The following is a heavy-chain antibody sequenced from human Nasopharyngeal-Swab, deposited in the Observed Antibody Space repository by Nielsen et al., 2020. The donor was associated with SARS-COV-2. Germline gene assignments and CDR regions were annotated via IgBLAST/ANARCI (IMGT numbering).Heavy chain of an antibody. D-gene: IGHD4-17*01. Sequence: GESLKISCAASGFTFSSYGMHWVRQAPGKGLEWVAVIWYDGGNKYYADSVKGRFTISRDNSKNTLYLQMNSLRAEDTAVYYCARDRTDDYGDYGGAFDIWGQGTMVTVSS. CDR2: IWYDGGNK. CDR1: GFTFSSYG. J-gene: IGHJ3*02. V-gene: IGHV3-33*01. CDR3: ARDRTDDYGDYGGAFDI.